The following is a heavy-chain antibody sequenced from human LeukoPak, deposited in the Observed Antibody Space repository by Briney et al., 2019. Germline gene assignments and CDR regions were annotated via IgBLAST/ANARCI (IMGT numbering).Heavy chain of an antibody. CDR3: ARSLTVVTARGGADAFDI. V-gene: IGHV1-69*05. J-gene: IGHJ3*02. Sequence: ASVKVSCKASGGTFSSYAISWVRQAPGQGLEWMGGIIPIFGTANYAQKFQGRVTITTDESTSTAYMELSSLRSEDTAVYYCARSLTVVTARGGADAFDIWGQGTMVTVSS. CDR1: GGTFSSYA. CDR2: IIPIFGTA. D-gene: IGHD4-23*01.